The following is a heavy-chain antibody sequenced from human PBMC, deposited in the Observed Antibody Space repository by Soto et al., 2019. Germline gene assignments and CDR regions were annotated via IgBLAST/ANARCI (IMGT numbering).Heavy chain of an antibody. Sequence: EVQLLESGGDSVQPGGSLRLSCAASGFTFSSFGMSWVRLAPGKGLEWVSGISSSGSDTYYADSVKGRFTISRDNFKNTLYLQMSSLRADDTAVYYCASNSATHDYWGQGTLVTVSS. V-gene: IGHV3-23*01. J-gene: IGHJ4*02. CDR3: ASNSATHDY. CDR2: ISSSGSDT. CDR1: GFTFSSFG.